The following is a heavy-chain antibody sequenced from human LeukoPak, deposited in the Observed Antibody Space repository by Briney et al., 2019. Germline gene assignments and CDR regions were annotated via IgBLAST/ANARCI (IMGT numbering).Heavy chain of an antibody. D-gene: IGHD3-22*01. CDR3: AKGRPMIVVVIGIDY. J-gene: IGHJ4*02. CDR2: ISGSGGST. CDR1: GFTSSSYA. V-gene: IGHV3-23*01. Sequence: GGSLRLSCAASGFTSSSYAMSWVRQAPGKGLEWVSAISGSGGSTYYADSVKGRFTISRDNSKNTLYLQMNSLRAEDTAVYYCAKGRPMIVVVIGIDYWGQGTLVTVSS.